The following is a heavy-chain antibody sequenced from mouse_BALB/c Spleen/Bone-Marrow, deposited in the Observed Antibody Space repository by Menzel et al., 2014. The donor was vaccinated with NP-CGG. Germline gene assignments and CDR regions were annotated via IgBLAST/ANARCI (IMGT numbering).Heavy chain of an antibody. CDR1: GYTFTNYY. D-gene: IGHD5-1*01. CDR2: INPSNGGT. CDR3: TRLPH. V-gene: IGHV1S81*02. Sequence: VQLVESGAELVKPGASVKLSCRASGYTFTNYYMYWVKQRPGQGLEWIGEINPSNGGTNFNEKFKSKATLTVDKSSSTAYIQLSSLTSEDSAVYYCTRLPHWGQGTSVTVSS. J-gene: IGHJ4*01.